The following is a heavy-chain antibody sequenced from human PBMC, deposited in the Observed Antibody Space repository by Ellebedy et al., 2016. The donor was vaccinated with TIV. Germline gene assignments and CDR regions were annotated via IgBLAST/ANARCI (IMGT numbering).Heavy chain of an antibody. D-gene: IGHD4-17*01. CDR2: IRQDGSDM. Sequence: GGSLRLSCATSGFSFRSYWMSWVRQAPGKGLEWVANIRQDGSDMYYVDSVKGRFTISRDNAKNSLYLQMNSLRVEDTAVYYCASDGSYGDYLFPQHAFVFWGQGTMVTVSS. V-gene: IGHV3-7*01. J-gene: IGHJ3*01. CDR1: GFSFRSYW. CDR3: ASDGSYGDYLFPQHAFVF.